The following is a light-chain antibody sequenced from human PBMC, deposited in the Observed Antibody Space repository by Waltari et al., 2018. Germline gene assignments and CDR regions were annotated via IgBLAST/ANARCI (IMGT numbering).Light chain of an antibody. J-gene: IGKJ1*01. V-gene: IGKV3-15*01. CDR1: QSVSSN. Sequence: EIVMTQSPATLSVSPGERATLSCRASQSVSSNLAWYQQKPGQAPRLLIYAASTRATGIPSRFSGSRSGTEFTLTISSLQSEDFAVYYCQQYNNWPPWTFGQGTKVEMK. CDR3: QQYNNWPPWT. CDR2: AAS.